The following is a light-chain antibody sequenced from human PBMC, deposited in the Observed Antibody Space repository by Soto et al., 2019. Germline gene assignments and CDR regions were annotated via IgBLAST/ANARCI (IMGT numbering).Light chain of an antibody. Sequence: ERVMTQSPATLAVSPGERATLSCRASQSVNGALAWYQQRPGQAPGLLIFGATTRATDVPARFSGSGSGTDFTLTISSLQPDDFAVYYCQQYFAWPLTFGGGTKVELK. CDR2: GAT. V-gene: IGKV3-15*01. CDR1: QSVNGA. CDR3: QQYFAWPLT. J-gene: IGKJ4*01.